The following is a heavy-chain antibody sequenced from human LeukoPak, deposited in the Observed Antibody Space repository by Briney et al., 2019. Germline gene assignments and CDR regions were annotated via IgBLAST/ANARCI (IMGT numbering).Heavy chain of an antibody. D-gene: IGHD6-19*01. Sequence: SETLSLTCTVSGGSISSSYWSWIRQPPGKGLEWIAYIYHSGNTNYNPSLKSRVTLSVDTSKNQFPLMLSSVTAADTAVYYCARHSVSSDWSSFDYWGQGTLVTVSS. V-gene: IGHV4-59*08. J-gene: IGHJ4*02. CDR3: ARHSVSSDWSSFDY. CDR2: IYHSGNT. CDR1: GGSISSSY.